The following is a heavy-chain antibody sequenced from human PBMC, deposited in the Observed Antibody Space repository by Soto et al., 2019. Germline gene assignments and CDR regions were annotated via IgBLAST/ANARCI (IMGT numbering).Heavy chain of an antibody. J-gene: IGHJ3*02. CDR1: GFTFSSYG. Sequence: GGSLRLSCAASGFTFSSYGMHLVRQSPGKGLEWVAVISYDGSNKYYAGSVKGRFTISRDNSKNTLYLQMNSLRAEDTAVYYCAKEGRCELRAFDIWGKGT. D-gene: IGHD1-26*01. V-gene: IGHV3-30*18. CDR2: ISYDGSNK. CDR3: AKEGRCELRAFDI.